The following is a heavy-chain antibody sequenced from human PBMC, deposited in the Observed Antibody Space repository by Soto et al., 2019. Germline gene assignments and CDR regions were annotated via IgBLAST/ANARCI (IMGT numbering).Heavy chain of an antibody. CDR2: ISYDSSNK. Sequence: VQLLESGGGLIQPGGSLRLSCAASGFTFSYGIHWLRQAPGKGLEWVAYISYDSSNKFYGDSVKGRFTISRDNSKNTQFLQMNSLRAQDTALYYCAKLVIGYCSGNTCDDYWGQGTLVAVS. V-gene: IGHV3-30*18. D-gene: IGHD2-15*01. CDR3: AKLVIGYCSGNTCDDY. CDR1: GFTFSYG. J-gene: IGHJ4*02.